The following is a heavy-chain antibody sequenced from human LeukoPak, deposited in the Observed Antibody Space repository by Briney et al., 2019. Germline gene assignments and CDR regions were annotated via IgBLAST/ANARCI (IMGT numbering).Heavy chain of an antibody. V-gene: IGHV4-34*01. D-gene: IGHD6-13*01. CDR3: ARGTVAAAGTYYFDY. CDR1: GGSFSGYY. Sequence: PSETLSLTCAVYGGSFSGYYWSWIRQPPGKGLEWIGEINHSGSTNYNPSLKSRVTISVDTSKNQFSLELSSVTAADTAVYYCARGTVAAAGTYYFDYWGQGTLVTVSS. CDR2: INHSGST. J-gene: IGHJ4*02.